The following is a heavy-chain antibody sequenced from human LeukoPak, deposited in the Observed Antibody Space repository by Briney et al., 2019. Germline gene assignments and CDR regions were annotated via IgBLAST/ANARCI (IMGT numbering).Heavy chain of an antibody. CDR2: IGTTSDT. D-gene: IGHD3-10*01. Sequence: GGSLRLSCAASGFTFSSYDMHWVRQATGKGLEWVSAIGTTSDTYYPGSVKGRFTISRENAKNSLYLQMNSLRAEDTAVYYCARAVALARGINYFDYWGQGILVTVSS. J-gene: IGHJ4*02. CDR1: GFTFSSYD. V-gene: IGHV3-13*01. CDR3: ARAVALARGINYFDY.